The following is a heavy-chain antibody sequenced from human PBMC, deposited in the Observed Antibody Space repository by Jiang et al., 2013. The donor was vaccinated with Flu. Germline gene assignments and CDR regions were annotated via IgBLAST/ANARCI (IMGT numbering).Heavy chain of an antibody. V-gene: IGHV4-30-4*08. CDR3: ARGYYYDSSGYYRPYYFDY. J-gene: IGHJ4*02. Sequence: GSISSGDYYWSWIRQPPGKGLEWIGYIYYSGSTYYNPSLKSRVTISVDTSKNQFSLKLSSVTAADTAVYYCARGYYYDSSGYYRPYYFDYWGQGTLVTVSS. CDR2: IYYSGST. CDR1: GSISSGDYY. D-gene: IGHD3-22*01.